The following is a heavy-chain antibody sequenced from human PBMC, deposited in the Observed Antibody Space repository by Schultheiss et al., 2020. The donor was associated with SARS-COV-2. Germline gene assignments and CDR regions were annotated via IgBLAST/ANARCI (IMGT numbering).Heavy chain of an antibody. CDR1: GGSISSYY. J-gene: IGHJ5*02. CDR2: IYTSGST. D-gene: IGHD6-13*01. Sequence: SQTLSLTCPVSGGSISSYYWSWIRQPAGKGLEWIGRIYTSGSTNYNPSLKSRVTMSVDTSKNQFSLKLSSVTAADTAVYYCARVQLAADPRDNWFDPWGQGTLVTVSS. CDR3: ARVQLAADPRDNWFDP. V-gene: IGHV4-4*07.